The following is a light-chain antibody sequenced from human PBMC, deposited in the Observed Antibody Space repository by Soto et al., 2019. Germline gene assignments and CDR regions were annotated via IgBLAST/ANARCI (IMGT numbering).Light chain of an antibody. J-gene: IGKJ1*01. CDR2: KAS. CDR1: QSISSW. V-gene: IGKV1-5*03. Sequence: DIQMTQSPSTLSASVGDRVTITCRASQSISSWLAWYQQKPGTAPNLLIYKASTLQTGVPSTFSRSGSVKELTITISSLQTDDSATYYCQQDSDNWTFGQGTKAE. CDR3: QQDSDNWT.